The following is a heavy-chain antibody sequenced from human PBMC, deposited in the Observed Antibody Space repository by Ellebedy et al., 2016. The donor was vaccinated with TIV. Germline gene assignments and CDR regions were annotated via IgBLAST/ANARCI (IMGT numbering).Heavy chain of an antibody. J-gene: IGHJ3*02. CDR2: ISGDGGST. V-gene: IGHV3-43*02. Sequence: GESLKISCAASGFTFDDYAMHWVRQTPGKGLEWVSLISGDGGSTYYADSVKGRFTISRDNSKNSLYLQMNSLRTEDTALYYCAKVERERGYSYGGGDAFDIWGQGTMVTVSS. CDR1: GFTFDDYA. D-gene: IGHD5-18*01. CDR3: AKVERERGYSYGGGDAFDI.